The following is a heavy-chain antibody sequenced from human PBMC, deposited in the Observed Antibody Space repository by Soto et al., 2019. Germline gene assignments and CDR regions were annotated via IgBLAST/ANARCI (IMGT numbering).Heavy chain of an antibody. CDR1: GFTFDDYT. Sequence: EVQLVESGGVVVQPGGSLRLSCAASGFTFDDYTMHWVRQAPGKGLEWVSLISWDGGSTYYADSVKGRFTISRDNSKNSLYLQMNSLRTEDTALYYCAKDIWGSSGYYRFSNLPDYWGQGTLVTVSS. J-gene: IGHJ4*02. D-gene: IGHD3-22*01. CDR2: ISWDGGST. V-gene: IGHV3-43*01. CDR3: AKDIWGSSGYYRFSNLPDY.